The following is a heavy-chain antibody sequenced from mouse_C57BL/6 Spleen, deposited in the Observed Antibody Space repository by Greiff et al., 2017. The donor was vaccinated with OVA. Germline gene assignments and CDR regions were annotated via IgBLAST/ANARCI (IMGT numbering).Heavy chain of an antibody. V-gene: IGHV1-18*01. CDR1: GYTFTDYN. Sequence: EVQLQESGPELVKPGASVKIPCKASGYTFTDYNMDWVKQSPGKSLEWIGDITPNNGGTIYNQKFKGKATLTVDKSSSTAYMELRRLTSEDTAVYYCAREGPLRLAYWGQGTLVTVSA. J-gene: IGHJ3*01. CDR2: ITPNNGGT. CDR3: AREGPLRLAY. D-gene: IGHD3-3*01.